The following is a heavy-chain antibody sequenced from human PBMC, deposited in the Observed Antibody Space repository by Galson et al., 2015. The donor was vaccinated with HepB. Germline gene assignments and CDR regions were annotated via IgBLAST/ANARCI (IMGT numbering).Heavy chain of an antibody. D-gene: IGHD3-3*01. CDR3: ARESFGVANLDY. J-gene: IGHJ4*02. CDR1: GFTFSSQA. CDR2: ISSAGSNK. V-gene: IGHV3-30-3*01. Sequence: SLRLSCAASGFTFSSQAIHWVRQAPGKGLEWVAVISSAGSNKYYADSVKGRFTISRDNSKNTLYLQMNSLRPEDTAVYSCARESFGVANLDYWGQGTLVTVSS.